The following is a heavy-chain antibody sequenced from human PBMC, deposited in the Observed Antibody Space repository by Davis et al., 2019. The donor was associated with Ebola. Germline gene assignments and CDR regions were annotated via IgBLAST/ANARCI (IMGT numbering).Heavy chain of an antibody. CDR3: AGGTWYYFDY. CDR2: IYSSGNT. CDR1: GGSISNYY. V-gene: IGHV4-59*12. D-gene: IGHD1-1*01. Sequence: SETLSLTCTVSGGSISNYYWSWIRQPPGKGLEWIGYIYSSGNTNYNPSLKSRVTISVDKSKNQFSLKLSSVTAADTAVYYCAGGTWYYFDYWGQGTLVTVSS. J-gene: IGHJ4*02.